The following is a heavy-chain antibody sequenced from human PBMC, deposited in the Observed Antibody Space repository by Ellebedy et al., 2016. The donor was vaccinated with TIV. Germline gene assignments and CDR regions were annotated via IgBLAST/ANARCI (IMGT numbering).Heavy chain of an antibody. D-gene: IGHD2-2*01. V-gene: IGHV3-33*05. CDR1: GFTFSSYG. Sequence: PGGSLRLSCAASGFTFSSYGFHWVRQAPGKGLEWVAFISSDGSETYYGDSVKGRFTISRDSSRNTVYLQMHNLRADDTAVYYCARVFISYFFDYWGQGTLVTVSS. J-gene: IGHJ4*02. CDR3: ARVFISYFFDY. CDR2: ISSDGSET.